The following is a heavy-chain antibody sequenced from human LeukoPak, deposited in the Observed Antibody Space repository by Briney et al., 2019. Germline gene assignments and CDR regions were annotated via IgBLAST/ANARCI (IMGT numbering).Heavy chain of an antibody. CDR3: AKLASIAVARTNYFDY. Sequence: GRSLRLSCAASGFTFSSYGMHWVRQAPGKGLEWVAVISYDGSNKYYADSVKGRFTISRDNSKNTLYLQMNSLRAEDTAVYYCAKLASIAVARTNYFDYWGQGTLVTVSS. CDR1: GFTFSSYG. D-gene: IGHD6-19*01. V-gene: IGHV3-30*18. J-gene: IGHJ4*02. CDR2: ISYDGSNK.